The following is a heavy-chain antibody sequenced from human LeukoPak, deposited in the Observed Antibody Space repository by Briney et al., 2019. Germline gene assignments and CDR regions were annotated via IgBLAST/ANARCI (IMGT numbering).Heavy chain of an antibody. CDR1: GGSISSSSYY. J-gene: IGHJ4*02. D-gene: IGHD6-19*01. CDR2: IYYSGST. Sequence: SETPSLTCTVSGGSISSSSYYWGWIRQPPGKGLEWIGSIYYSGSTYYNPSLKSRVTISVDTSKIQFSLKLSSVTAADTAVYYCAREGSGIAVADRTDYWGQGTLVTVSS. V-gene: IGHV4-39*02. CDR3: AREGSGIAVADRTDY.